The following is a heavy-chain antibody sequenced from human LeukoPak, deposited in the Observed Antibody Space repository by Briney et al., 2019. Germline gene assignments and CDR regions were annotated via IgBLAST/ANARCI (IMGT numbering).Heavy chain of an antibody. Sequence: GRCLRLSCTASGFSFGDYVMSWVRQAPGKGLEWVAFIRTKAYGATTEYAASVKGRFTISRDDYKSVAYLQMNSLKSEDTAVYYCTRRGYSYGYLEYWGQGTLVTVSS. V-gene: IGHV3-49*04. CDR2: IRTKAYGATT. D-gene: IGHD5-18*01. J-gene: IGHJ4*02. CDR3: TRRGYSYGYLEY. CDR1: GFSFGDYV.